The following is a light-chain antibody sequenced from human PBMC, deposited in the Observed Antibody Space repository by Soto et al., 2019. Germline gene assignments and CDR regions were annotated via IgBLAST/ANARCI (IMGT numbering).Light chain of an antibody. CDR3: QQYGSSPGT. CDR2: GAT. J-gene: IGKJ5*01. V-gene: IGKV3-20*01. CDR1: QSVNSNY. Sequence: EIVLTQSPGTLSLSPGERGNLSCRASQSVNSNYLAWYQQKPGQAPRLLVHGATIRATGIPDRFSGSGSGADFTLTISRLEPEDFAVYYCQQYGSSPGTFGQGTRLEIK.